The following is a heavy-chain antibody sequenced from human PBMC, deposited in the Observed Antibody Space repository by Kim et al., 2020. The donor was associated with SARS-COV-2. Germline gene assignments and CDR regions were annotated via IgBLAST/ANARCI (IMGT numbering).Heavy chain of an antibody. V-gene: IGHV1-69*13. J-gene: IGHJ4*02. Sequence: SVKVSCKASGGTFSSYAISWVRQAPGQGLEWMGGIIPIFGTAYYAQKFQGRVTITADASTSTDYLELSSLRSADTAVYYCARGSPPPQSYSGSCYGYWGQGTLVTVSS. D-gene: IGHD1-26*01. CDR2: IIPIFGTA. CDR3: ARGSPPPQSYSGSCYGY. CDR1: GGTFSSYA.